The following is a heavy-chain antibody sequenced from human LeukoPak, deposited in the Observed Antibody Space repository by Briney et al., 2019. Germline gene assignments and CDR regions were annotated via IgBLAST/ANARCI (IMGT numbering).Heavy chain of an antibody. CDR1: GFTFSSYS. Sequence: GGSPRLSCAASGFTFSSYSMNWVRQAPGKGLEWVSSISSSSSYIYYADSVKGRFTISRDNAKNPLYLQMNSLRAEDTAVYYCARPTLSNVVVVAGDYYGMDVWGQGTTVTVSS. D-gene: IGHD2-15*01. CDR3: ARPTLSNVVVVAGDYYGMDV. J-gene: IGHJ6*02. V-gene: IGHV3-21*01. CDR2: ISSSSSYI.